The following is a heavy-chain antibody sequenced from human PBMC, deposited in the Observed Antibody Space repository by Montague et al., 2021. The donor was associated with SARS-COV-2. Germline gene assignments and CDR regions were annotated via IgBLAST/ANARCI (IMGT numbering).Heavy chain of an antibody. CDR2: IYYSGST. CDR1: GGSISSYY. D-gene: IGHD3-9*01. CDR3: ARTYYDILTGYYNRGAFDI. Sequence: SETRSLTCTVSGGSISSYYWSWIRQPPGKGLEWIGYIYYSGSTNYNPSLKSRVTISVDTSKNQLSLKLSSVTAADTAVYYCARTYYDILTGYYNRGAFDIWGQGTMVTVSS. J-gene: IGHJ3*02. V-gene: IGHV4-59*08.